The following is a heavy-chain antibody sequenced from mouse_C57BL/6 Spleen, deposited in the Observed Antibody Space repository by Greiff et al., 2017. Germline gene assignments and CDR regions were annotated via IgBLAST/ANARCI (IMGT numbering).Heavy chain of an antibody. CDR3: ARGIYYGNPFAY. D-gene: IGHD2-1*01. CDR1: GYSITSGYY. Sequence: EVKLQESGPGLVKPSQSLSLTCSVTGYSITSGYYWNWIRQFPGNKLEWMGYISYDGSNNYNPSLKNRISITRDTSKNQFFLKLNSVTTEDTATDYCARGIYYGNPFAYWGQGTLVTVSA. J-gene: IGHJ3*01. V-gene: IGHV3-6*01. CDR2: ISYDGSN.